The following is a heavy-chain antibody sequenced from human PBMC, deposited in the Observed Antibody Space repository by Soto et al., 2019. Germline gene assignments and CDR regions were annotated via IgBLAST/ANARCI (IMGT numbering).Heavy chain of an antibody. CDR1: GFTVSSNY. CDR2: IYSGGST. D-gene: IGHD3-10*01. CDR3: ARDRPVVRGVTDYYGMDV. J-gene: IGHJ6*02. Sequence: PGGSLRLSCAASGFTVSSNYMSWVRQAPGKGLEWVSVIYSGGSTYYADSVKGRFTISRDNSKNTLYLQMNSLRAEDTAVYYCARDRPVVRGVTDYYGMDVWGQGTTVTV. V-gene: IGHV3-53*01.